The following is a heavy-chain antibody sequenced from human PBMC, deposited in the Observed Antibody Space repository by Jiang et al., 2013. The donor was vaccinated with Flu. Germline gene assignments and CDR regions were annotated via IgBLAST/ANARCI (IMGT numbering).Heavy chain of an antibody. V-gene: IGHV5-51*01. CDR2: IYPGDSDT. J-gene: IGHJ3*02. CDR1: GYSFTTYW. Sequence: GAEVKKPGESLKISCKGSGYSFTTYWIGWVRQMPGKGLEWMGIIYPGDSDTKYSPSFQGQVTISADKSISTAYLQWSSLKASGTAIYYCARRWFYDSNRYSAFDIWGQGTIVTVSS. D-gene: IGHD3-22*01. CDR3: ARRWFYDSNRYSAFDI.